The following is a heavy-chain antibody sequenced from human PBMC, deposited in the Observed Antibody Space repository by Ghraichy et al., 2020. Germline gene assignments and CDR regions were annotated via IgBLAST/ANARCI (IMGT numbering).Heavy chain of an antibody. V-gene: IGHV1-2*02. J-gene: IGHJ4*02. CDR1: GYTFTGYY. Sequence: ASVKVSCKASGYTFTGYYMHWVRQAPGQGLEWMGWINPNSGGTNYAQKFQGRVTMTRDTSISTAYMELSRLRSDDTAVYYCARGGQKTYYYAAIVGTWGQGTLVTVSS. CDR2: INPNSGGT. CDR3: ARGGQKTYYYAAIVGT. D-gene: IGHD3-10*01.